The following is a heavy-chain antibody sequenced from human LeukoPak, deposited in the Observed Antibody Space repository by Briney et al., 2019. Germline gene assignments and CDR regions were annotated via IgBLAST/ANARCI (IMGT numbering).Heavy chain of an antibody. V-gene: IGHV1-18*01. Sequence: GASVKVSCKASGYTFTNYAISWVRQAPGQGLEWMGWISAYNGYTNYAQKFQFRVTMTTDTSTSTAYMELRSLTSDDTAVYYCARDKAVTTELTQYFQHWGQGTLVTVSS. D-gene: IGHD4-11*01. CDR2: ISAYNGYT. J-gene: IGHJ1*01. CDR3: ARDKAVTTELTQYFQH. CDR1: GYTFTNYA.